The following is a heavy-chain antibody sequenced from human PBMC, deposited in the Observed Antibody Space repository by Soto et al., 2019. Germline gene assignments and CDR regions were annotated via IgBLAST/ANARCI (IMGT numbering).Heavy chain of an antibody. CDR3: AKSSLGYCSGGSCYVY. Sequence: EVQLLESGGGLVQPGGSLRLSCAASGFTFSSYAMSWVRQAPGKGLEWVSAISGSGGSTYYADSVKGRFTISRDNSKNTLYLQMNSLRAEDTDVYYCAKSSLGYCSGGSCYVYWGQGTLVTVSS. V-gene: IGHV3-23*01. CDR1: GFTFSSYA. CDR2: ISGSGGST. J-gene: IGHJ4*02. D-gene: IGHD2-15*01.